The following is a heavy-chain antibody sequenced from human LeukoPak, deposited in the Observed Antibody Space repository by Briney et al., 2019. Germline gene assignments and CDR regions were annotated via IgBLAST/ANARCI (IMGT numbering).Heavy chain of an antibody. V-gene: IGHV3-30*04. CDR2: ISYDGSNI. CDR1: GFTFSSYA. D-gene: IGHD3-22*01. J-gene: IGHJ4*02. CDR3: ARDYSSGYYRTFGY. Sequence: PGRSLRLSCAASGFTFSSYAMHWVRQAPGKGLEWVAVISYDGSNIYYADSVKGRFTISRDNSKNTLYLQVNSLRAEDTAVYYCARDYSSGYYRTFGYWGQGTLVTVSS.